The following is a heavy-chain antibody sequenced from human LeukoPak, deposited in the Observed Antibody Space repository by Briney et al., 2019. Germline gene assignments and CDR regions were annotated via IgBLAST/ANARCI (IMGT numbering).Heavy chain of an antibody. V-gene: IGHV3-21*04. D-gene: IGHD3-22*01. J-gene: IGHJ3*02. Sequence: GGSLRLSCAASGFTFSSYSMNWVRQAPGKGLEWVSSISSSSSYIYYADSVKGRFTISRDNAKNSLYLQMNSLRAEDTALYYCAKKGRKTYYYDSSGYSDAFDIWGQGTMVTVSS. CDR2: ISSSSSYI. CDR3: AKKGRKTYYYDSSGYSDAFDI. CDR1: GFTFSSYS.